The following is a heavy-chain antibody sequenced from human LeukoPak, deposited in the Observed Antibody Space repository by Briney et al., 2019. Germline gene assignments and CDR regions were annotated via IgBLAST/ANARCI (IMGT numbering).Heavy chain of an antibody. Sequence: GGSPRLSCAASGFIVSGDFMSWVRQAPGKGLEWVSVIYSDGSTYYADSVKGRFTISRDNSKNTLDLQMTGLRAEDTAVYYCARERGRGRDSPWFDYWGQGTLVTVSS. CDR2: IYSDGST. J-gene: IGHJ4*02. CDR1: GFIVSGDF. CDR3: ARERGRGRDSPWFDY. V-gene: IGHV3-53*01. D-gene: IGHD1-26*01.